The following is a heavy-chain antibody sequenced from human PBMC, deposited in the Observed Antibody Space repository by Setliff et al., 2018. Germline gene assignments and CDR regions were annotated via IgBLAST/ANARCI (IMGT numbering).Heavy chain of an antibody. D-gene: IGHD3-10*01. CDR3: RLWLDETLRDY. Sequence: GGSLRLSCAASGFTFNTYAMSWVRQAPEKGLEWVSVTYASGATNYADSVKGRFTISRDDSKNTLYLQMNSVRVEDTAVYYCRLWLDETLRDYWGQGTLVTVSS. V-gene: IGHV3-23*01. J-gene: IGHJ4*02. CDR1: GFTFNTYA. CDR2: TYASGAT.